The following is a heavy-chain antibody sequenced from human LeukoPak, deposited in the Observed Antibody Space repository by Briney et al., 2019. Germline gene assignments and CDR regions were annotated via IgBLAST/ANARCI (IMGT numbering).Heavy chain of an antibody. V-gene: IGHV3-49*04. CDR3: TTLIVVVPAAIDY. J-gene: IGHJ4*02. CDR2: IRSKAYGGTT. Sequence: GGSLRLSCTASGFTFGDYAMSWVCQAPGKGLEWVGFIRSKAYGGTTEYAASVKGRFTISRDDSKSTAYLQMNSLKTEDTAVYYCTTLIVVVPAAIDYWGQGTLVTVSS. CDR1: GFTFGDYA. D-gene: IGHD2-2*01.